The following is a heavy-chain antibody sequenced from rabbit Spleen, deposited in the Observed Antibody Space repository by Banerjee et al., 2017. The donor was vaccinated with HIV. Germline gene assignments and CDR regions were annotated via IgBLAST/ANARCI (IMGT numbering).Heavy chain of an antibody. V-gene: IGHV1S40*01. CDR1: GFSFSTTHW. CDR2: IYTGSTGTI. CDR3: ARNFDL. Sequence: QSLEESGGDLVKPGASLVLTCTASGFSFSTTHWIYWVRQAPGKGLEWIGTIYTGSTGTIDYASWAKGRFTFSKTSSTTVTLQMTSLTAADTATYFCARNFDLWGPGTLVTVS. J-gene: IGHJ4*01.